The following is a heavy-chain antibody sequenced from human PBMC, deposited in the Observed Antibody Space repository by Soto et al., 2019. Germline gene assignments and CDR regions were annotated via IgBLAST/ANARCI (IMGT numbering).Heavy chain of an antibody. CDR3: ARSPYSSSRYAFDI. V-gene: IGHV1-69*13. Sequence: SVKVSCKSSGCTFSSYAISWVRQAPGQGLEWMGGIIPIFGTANYAQKFQGRVTITADESTSTAYMELSSLRSEDTAVYYCARSPYSSSRYAFDIWGQGTMVTVSS. D-gene: IGHD6-13*01. CDR2: IIPIFGTA. J-gene: IGHJ3*02. CDR1: GCTFSSYA.